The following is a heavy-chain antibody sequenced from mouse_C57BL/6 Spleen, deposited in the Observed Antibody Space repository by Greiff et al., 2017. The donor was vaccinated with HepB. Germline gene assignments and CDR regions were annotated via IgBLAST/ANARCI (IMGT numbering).Heavy chain of an antibody. CDR1: GFTFSSYA. Sequence: EVKLMESGGGLVKPGGSLKLSCAASGFTFSSYAMSWVRQTPEKRLAWVATISDGGSYTYYPDNVKGRFTISRDNAKNNLYLQMSHLKSEDTAMYYCARGRGKREAMDYWGQGTSVTVSS. CDR2: ISDGGSYT. V-gene: IGHV5-4*03. J-gene: IGHJ4*01. CDR3: ARGRGKREAMDY. D-gene: IGHD3-1*01.